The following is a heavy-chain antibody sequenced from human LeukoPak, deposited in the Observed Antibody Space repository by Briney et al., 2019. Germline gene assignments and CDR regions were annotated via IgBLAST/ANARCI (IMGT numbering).Heavy chain of an antibody. CDR3: ATYMVRGAAMGY. J-gene: IGHJ4*02. Sequence: SETLSLTCTVSGGSISSSSYYWGWIRQPPGRGLEWIGSIYYSGSTYYNPSLKSRVTISVDTSKNQFSLKLSSVTAADTAVYYCATYMVRGAAMGYWGQGTLVTVSS. D-gene: IGHD3-10*01. V-gene: IGHV4-39*01. CDR2: IYYSGST. CDR1: GGSISSSSYY.